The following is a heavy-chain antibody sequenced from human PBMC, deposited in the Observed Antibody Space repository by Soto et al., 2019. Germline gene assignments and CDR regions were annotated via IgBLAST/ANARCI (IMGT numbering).Heavy chain of an antibody. CDR3: ARVAYYDSSGYPLEGYYFDY. CDR2: IYSGGST. Sequence: GGSLRLSCAASGFTVSSNYMSWVRQAPGKGLEWVSVIYSGGSTYYADFVKGRFTISGDNSKNTRYLQMNSLRAEDTAVYYCARVAYYDSSGYPLEGYYFDYWGQGTLVTVSS. D-gene: IGHD3-22*01. J-gene: IGHJ4*02. CDR1: GFTVSSNY. V-gene: IGHV3-53*01.